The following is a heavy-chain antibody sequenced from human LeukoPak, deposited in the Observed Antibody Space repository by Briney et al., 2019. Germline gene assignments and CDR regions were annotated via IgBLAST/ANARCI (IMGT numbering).Heavy chain of an antibody. D-gene: IGHD6-19*01. CDR2: IYYSGSI. CDR1: GGSISTYY. Sequence: SETLSLTCTVSGGSISTYYWSWIRQPPGKGLEWIGYIYYSGSINYNPSLKSRVTISVDTSKNQFSLKLSSVTAADTAVYYCARYSSGWYYWGQGTLVTVSS. V-gene: IGHV4-59*12. CDR3: ARYSSGWYY. J-gene: IGHJ4*02.